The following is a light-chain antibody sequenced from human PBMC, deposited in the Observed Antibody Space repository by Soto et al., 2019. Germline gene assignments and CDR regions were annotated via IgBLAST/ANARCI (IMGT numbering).Light chain of an antibody. J-gene: IGKJ2*01. V-gene: IGKV3-15*01. CDR1: QSINSE. Sequence: EIVMTQSPATLSLSPGERAALSCRASQSINSELAWYQQKPGQPPRLLIYGASTRATGVPARFTGSESGSDFTLTISGLQPEDFAVYYCQQAHNCPLTFGQGTRLEIK. CDR3: QQAHNCPLT. CDR2: GAS.